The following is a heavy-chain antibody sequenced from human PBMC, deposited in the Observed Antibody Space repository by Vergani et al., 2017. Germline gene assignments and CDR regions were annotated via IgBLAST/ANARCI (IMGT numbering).Heavy chain of an antibody. CDR1: GFTFIMHA. J-gene: IGHJ1*01. V-gene: IGHV3-23*01. CDR3: AKSRASLDLWGEHFQH. Sequence: EVQLLESGGDLVQPGGSLRLSCAASGFTFIMHAMSWVRQVPGKGLEWVATIDNSGRSIYYTDSVKGRFTISRDNSKSTLFLQMNSLSAEDTALYYCAKSRASLDLWGEHFQHWGRGTLVTVSS. CDR2: IDNSGRSI. D-gene: IGHD3-16*01.